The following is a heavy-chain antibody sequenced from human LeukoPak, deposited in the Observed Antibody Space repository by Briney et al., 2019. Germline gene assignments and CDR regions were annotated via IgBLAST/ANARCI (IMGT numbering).Heavy chain of an antibody. CDR3: ARFGSSTWYKGAFDI. Sequence: PSETLSLTCAVYGGSFSGYYWRWIRQPPGKGLEWIGEIVHSGNTKYNPSLKSRVTISVDTSKNQFSLNLTSVTAADTAVYYCARFGSSTWYKGAFDIWGQGTMVTVAS. D-gene: IGHD1-1*01. CDR2: IVHSGNT. J-gene: IGHJ3*02. V-gene: IGHV4-34*12. CDR1: GGSFSGYY.